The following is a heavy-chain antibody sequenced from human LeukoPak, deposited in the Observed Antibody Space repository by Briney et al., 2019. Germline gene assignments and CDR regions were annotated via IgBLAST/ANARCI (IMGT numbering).Heavy chain of an antibody. V-gene: IGHV4-4*09. CDR3: ARQKCTSTSCLTKNAFDI. Sequence: SETLSLTCTVSGAISSYYWSWIRQPPGKGLEWIGYIYTSGSTNYNPSLKSRVTISVDTSKNQFSLDLSSVTAADTAVYYCARQKCTSTSCLTKNAFDIWGQGTMVTVSS. CDR2: IYTSGST. D-gene: IGHD2-2*01. J-gene: IGHJ3*02. CDR1: GAISSYY.